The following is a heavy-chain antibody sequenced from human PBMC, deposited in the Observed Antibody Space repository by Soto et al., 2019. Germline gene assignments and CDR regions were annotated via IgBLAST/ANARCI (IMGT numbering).Heavy chain of an antibody. V-gene: IGHV1-18*01. CDR3: ARDRGYNWNYGWFDP. D-gene: IGHD1-7*01. J-gene: IGHJ5*02. CDR1: GYTFTSYG. Sequence: QVQLVQSGAEVKKPGASVKVSCKASGYTFTSYGISWVRQAPGQGLEWMGRISGYNGNTNYAQKLQGRVTMTTDTSTRTAYMELRSLRSDDTAVYYCARDRGYNWNYGWFDPWGQGTLVTVSS. CDR2: ISGYNGNT.